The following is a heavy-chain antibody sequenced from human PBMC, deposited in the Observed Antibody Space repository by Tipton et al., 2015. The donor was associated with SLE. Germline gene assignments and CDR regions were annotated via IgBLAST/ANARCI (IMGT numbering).Heavy chain of an antibody. CDR2: INQSGST. Sequence: TLSLTCTVSGGSISSSSYYWSWIRQPPGKGLEWIGEINQSGSTNYNASLKSRVAISVDTSKNQFSLRLSSVTAADSAVYYCARHHGSGWLYGLDVWGQGTTVTVSS. D-gene: IGHD6-19*01. V-gene: IGHV4-39*01. CDR1: GGSISSSSYY. J-gene: IGHJ6*02. CDR3: ARHHGSGWLYGLDV.